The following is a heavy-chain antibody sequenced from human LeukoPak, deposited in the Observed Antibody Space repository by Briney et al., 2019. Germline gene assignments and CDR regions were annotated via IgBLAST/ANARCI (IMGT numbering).Heavy chain of an antibody. Sequence: GGSLRLSCAASGFTFSSYSMNWVRQAPGKGLEWVSYISSSSSTIYYADSVKGRFTISRDNAKNSLYLQMNSLRAEDTAVYCCARGAAAGIGWYFDLWGRGTLVTVSS. CDR2: ISSSSSTI. D-gene: IGHD6-13*01. V-gene: IGHV3-48*04. CDR1: GFTFSSYS. J-gene: IGHJ2*01. CDR3: ARGAAAGIGWYFDL.